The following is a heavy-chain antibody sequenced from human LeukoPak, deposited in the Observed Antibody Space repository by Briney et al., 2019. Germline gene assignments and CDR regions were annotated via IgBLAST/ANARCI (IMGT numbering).Heavy chain of an antibody. CDR3: AKDRTVGASYWYFDL. J-gene: IGHJ2*01. V-gene: IGHV3-33*06. D-gene: IGHD1-26*01. Sequence: QPGGSLRLSCAASGFSFSSSGMHWVRQAPGKGLEWVAVIWFDGSNKHYADSVKGRFTISRDSSKNTLFLHMNTLRAEDTAIYYCAKDRTVGASYWYFDLWGRGTLVTVSS. CDR1: GFSFSSSG. CDR2: IWFDGSNK.